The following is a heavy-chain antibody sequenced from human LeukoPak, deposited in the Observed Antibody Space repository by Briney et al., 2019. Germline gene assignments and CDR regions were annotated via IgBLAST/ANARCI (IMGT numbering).Heavy chain of an antibody. D-gene: IGHD5-18*01. Sequence: PSETLSLTCAVYGGSFSGYYWSWLRQPPGKGLEWIGEINHSGSTNYNPSLKSRVNISVDTSKNQFSLKLSSVTAADTAVYYCARVVAVQLWLRVYYSDYWGQGTLVTVSS. CDR2: INHSGST. CDR3: ARVVAVQLWLRVYYSDY. J-gene: IGHJ4*02. V-gene: IGHV4-34*01. CDR1: GGSFSGYY.